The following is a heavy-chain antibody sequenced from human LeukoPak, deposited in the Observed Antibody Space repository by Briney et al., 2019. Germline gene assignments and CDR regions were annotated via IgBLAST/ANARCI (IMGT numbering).Heavy chain of an antibody. D-gene: IGHD6-13*01. CDR3: ATMGSSWYTAHFDY. CDR1: GGSISSGNYY. CDR2: IYTSGST. V-gene: IGHV4-61*02. Sequence: SQTLSLTCTVSGGSISSGNYYWSWIRQPAGKGLEWIGRIYTSGSTNYNPSLKSRVTISLDTSKNQFSLKLSSVTAADTAVYYCATMGSSWYTAHFDYWGQGTLVTVSS. J-gene: IGHJ4*02.